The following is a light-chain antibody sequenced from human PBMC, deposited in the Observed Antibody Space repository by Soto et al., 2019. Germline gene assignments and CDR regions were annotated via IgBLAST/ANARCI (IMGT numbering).Light chain of an antibody. CDR1: RSVGYF. Sequence: EIVLTQSPATLSLSPGERATLSCRASRSVGYFLAWYQQKPGQAPRLLIYDASNRATGIPARFSGSGSGTDFTLTISSLEPEDFAAYSCQQRSNWPRTFGQVTKV. CDR2: DAS. CDR3: QQRSNWPRT. J-gene: IGKJ1*01. V-gene: IGKV3-11*01.